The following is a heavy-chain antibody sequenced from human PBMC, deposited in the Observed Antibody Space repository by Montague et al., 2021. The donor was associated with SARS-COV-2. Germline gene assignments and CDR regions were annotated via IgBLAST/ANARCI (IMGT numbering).Heavy chain of an antibody. J-gene: IGHJ4*02. CDR3: ARGDGHYYGSGTYPYY. V-gene: IGHV4-59*01. CDR2: IYYSGST. D-gene: IGHD3-10*01. CDR1: GGSITSYY. Sequence: SETLSLTCTVSGGSITSYYWSWIRQPQGKGLEYIGYIYYSGSTNXNPSLKSRVTMSVDTSKNQFSLKLRSVTAADTAVYYCARGDGHYYGSGTYPYYWGQGTLVTASS.